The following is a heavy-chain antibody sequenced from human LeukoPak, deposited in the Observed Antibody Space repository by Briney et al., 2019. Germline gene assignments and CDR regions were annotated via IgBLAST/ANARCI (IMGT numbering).Heavy chain of an antibody. V-gene: IGHV3-23*01. CDR2: FSGSGGST. D-gene: IGHD3-10*02. Sequence: GGSLRLSCAASGFTFSNYAMSWVRQAPGKGLQWVSAFSGSGGSTYYADSVKGRFTISRDNAKNSLYLQMNSLRAEDTAVYYCAELGITMIGGVWGKGTTVTISS. CDR3: AELGITMIGGV. CDR1: GFTFSNYA. J-gene: IGHJ6*04.